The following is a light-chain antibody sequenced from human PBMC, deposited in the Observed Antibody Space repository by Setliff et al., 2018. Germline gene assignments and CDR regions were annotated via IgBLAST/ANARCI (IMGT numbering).Light chain of an antibody. V-gene: IGLV2-14*03. CDR1: TSYNY. CDR3: SSYTSYNTYV. Sequence: QSALAQPASVSGSPGQSITISCTGTTSYNYVSWYQQHPGKAPQLIIYDVTNRPSGVSNRFSASKSGNTASLTISGLQPEDDADYYCSSYTSYNTYVFGTGTKGTVL. J-gene: IGLJ1*01. CDR2: DVT.